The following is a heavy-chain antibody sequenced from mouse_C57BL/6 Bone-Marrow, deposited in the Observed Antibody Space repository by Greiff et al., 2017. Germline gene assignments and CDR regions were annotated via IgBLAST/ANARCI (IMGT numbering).Heavy chain of an antibody. J-gene: IGHJ4*01. CDR1: GYTFTDYY. CDR2: INPNNGGT. CDR3: ARGFTTVVRYAMDY. V-gene: IGHV1-26*01. D-gene: IGHD1-1*01. Sequence: EVQLQQSGPELVKPGASVKISCKASGYTFTDYYMNWVKQSHGKSLEWIGDINPNNGGTSYNQKFKGKATLTVDKSSSTAYMELRSLTSEDSAVYYCARGFTTVVRYAMDYWGQGTSVTVSS.